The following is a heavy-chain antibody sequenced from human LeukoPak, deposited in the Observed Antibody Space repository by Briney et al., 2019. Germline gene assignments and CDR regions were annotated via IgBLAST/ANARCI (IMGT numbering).Heavy chain of an antibody. J-gene: IGHJ3*02. CDR3: ARGMGHYDILTGYLLDAFDI. CDR2: IYYSGST. Sequence: SETLSLTCTVSGGSISSYYWSWIRQPPGKGLEWIGYIYYSGSTNYNPSLKSRVTISVDTSKNQFSLKLSSVTAADTAVYYCARGMGHYDILTGYLLDAFDIWGQGTMVTVSS. V-gene: IGHV4-59*01. D-gene: IGHD3-9*01. CDR1: GGSISSYY.